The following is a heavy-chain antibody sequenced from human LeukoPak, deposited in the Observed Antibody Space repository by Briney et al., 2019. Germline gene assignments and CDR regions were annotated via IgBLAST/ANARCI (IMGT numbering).Heavy chain of an antibody. CDR2: INTGNGNT. CDR1: GYTFTNYG. D-gene: IGHD3-22*01. CDR3: ARDQGPYYYDSSGSGFDP. J-gene: IGHJ5*02. V-gene: IGHV1-3*04. Sequence: VASVKVSCKTSGYTFTNYGMHWVRQAPRQSLEWMGWINTGNGNTKSSQKFQDRVALTRDTSASTAYMELRSLRSDDTAVYYCARDQGPYYYDSSGSGFDPWGQGTLVTVSS.